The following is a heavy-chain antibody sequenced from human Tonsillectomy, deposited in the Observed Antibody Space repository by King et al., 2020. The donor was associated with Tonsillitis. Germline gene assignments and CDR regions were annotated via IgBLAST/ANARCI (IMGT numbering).Heavy chain of an antibody. D-gene: IGHD3-22*01. CDR3: ARGADASSGWWEPSFDY. V-gene: IGHV3-21*01. CDR1: GFTFSSYS. J-gene: IGHJ4*02. CDR2: ISSSSSYI. Sequence: VQLVESGGGLVKPGGSLRLSCAASGFTFSSYSMNWVRQAPGKGLEWVSSISSSSSYIYYADSVKGRLTISRDNAKNSLYLQMNSMSAEDTAVYYCARGADASSGWWEPSFDYWGQGTLVTVSS.